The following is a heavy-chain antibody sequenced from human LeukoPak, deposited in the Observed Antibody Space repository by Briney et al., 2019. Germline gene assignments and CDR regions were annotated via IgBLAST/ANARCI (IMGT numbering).Heavy chain of an antibody. Sequence: TGGSLRLSCAASGFTFSSYAMSWVRQAPGKGLEWVSAISGSGGSTYYADSVKGRFTISRDNSKNTLYLQMNSLRAEDTAVYYCARSFYGHDPYYCYMDVWGKGTTVTVSS. D-gene: IGHD1-26*01. CDR1: GFTFSSYA. V-gene: IGHV3-23*01. J-gene: IGHJ6*03. CDR3: ARSFYGHDPYYCYMDV. CDR2: ISGSGGST.